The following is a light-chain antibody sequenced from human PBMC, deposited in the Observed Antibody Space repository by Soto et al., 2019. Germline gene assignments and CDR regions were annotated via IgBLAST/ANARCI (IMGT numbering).Light chain of an antibody. CDR3: QQYYSTPYT. J-gene: IGKJ2*01. CDR2: WAS. Sequence: DIVMTQSPDSLAVSLGERATINCKSSQSVLYSSNNKNYLAWYQQKTGQPPKLLIYWASTRQSGVPDRFSDSGSGTDFTLTSSSMQAEDEEVYYCQQYYSTPYTFGQGTKLEIK. V-gene: IGKV4-1*01. CDR1: QSVLYSSNNKNY.